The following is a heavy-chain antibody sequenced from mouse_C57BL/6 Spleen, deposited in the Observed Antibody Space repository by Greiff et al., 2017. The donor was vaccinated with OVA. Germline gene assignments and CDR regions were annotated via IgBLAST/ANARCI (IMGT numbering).Heavy chain of an antibody. CDR1: GYTFTSYW. CDR2: IYPGSGST. D-gene: IGHD2-4*01. CDR3: ARGGPNYDYGFAY. Sequence: QVQLQQPGAELVKPGASVKMSCKASGYTFTSYWITWVKQRPGQGLEWIGDIYPGSGSTNYNEKFKSKATLTVDTSSSTAYMQLSSLTSEDSAVYYCARGGPNYDYGFAYWGQGTLVTVSA. J-gene: IGHJ3*01. V-gene: IGHV1-55*01.